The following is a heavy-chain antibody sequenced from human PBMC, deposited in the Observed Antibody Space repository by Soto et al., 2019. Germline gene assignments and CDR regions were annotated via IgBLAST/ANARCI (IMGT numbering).Heavy chain of an antibody. J-gene: IGHJ6*02. Sequence: QVQLVQSGAEVKKPGSSVKVSCKSSGGTFSNYGFSWVRQAPGQGLECMGVIVPIFGAEHPQKFQGRVTITADESTNMVWMELRGLRSEDTAVYYCARGGSHYPGRGYFQRHVWVQGTTVTAS. V-gene: IGHV1-69*12. CDR1: GGTFSNYG. D-gene: IGHD2-2*03. CDR2: IVPIFGA. CDR3: ARGGSHYPGRGYFQRHV.